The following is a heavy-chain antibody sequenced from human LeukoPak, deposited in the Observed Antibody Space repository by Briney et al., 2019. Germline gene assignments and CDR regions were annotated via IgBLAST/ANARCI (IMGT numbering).Heavy chain of an antibody. CDR3: ARNSEGYYFDP. Sequence: PGGSLRLSCAASGFSFSGYAMSWVRQAPGKGLEWVSSINDNAINTYYADSVRGRFTIFRDNSKNTLYLQMLSLRAEDTAINYCARNSEGYYFDPWGQGTLVTVSS. CDR1: GFSFSGYA. V-gene: IGHV3-23*01. D-gene: IGHD3-22*01. CDR2: INDNAINT. J-gene: IGHJ5*02.